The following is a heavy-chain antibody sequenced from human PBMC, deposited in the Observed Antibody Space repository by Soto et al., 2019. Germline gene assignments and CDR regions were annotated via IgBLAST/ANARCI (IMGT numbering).Heavy chain of an antibody. V-gene: IGHV1-69*10. J-gene: IGHJ6*02. CDR1: GDNFKKNV. CDR3: ARGPFRPSAMDV. CDR2: TIPALGKT. D-gene: IGHD3-10*01. Sequence: SVKVSCKTSGDNFKKNVFTWVRQAPGQGLEWMGGTIPALGKTNYIEKFQGRVTITVDDATSTVYMEVRDLTSEDTAIYYCARGPFRPSAMDVWGQGTTVTVSS.